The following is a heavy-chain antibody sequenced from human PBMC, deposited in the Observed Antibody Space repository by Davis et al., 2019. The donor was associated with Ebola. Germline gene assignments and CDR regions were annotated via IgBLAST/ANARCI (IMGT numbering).Heavy chain of an antibody. CDR3: AKGGSGWPSDYSYGMGV. CDR1: GFTFSSYA. J-gene: IGHJ6*04. Sequence: GESLKISCAASGFTFSSYAMSWVRQAPGKGLEWVSTISSSGGSTYYADSVKGRFTVSRDNSKNTLYLQMTSLRVDDTAVYYCAKGGSGWPSDYSYGMGVWGKGTTVTVSS. D-gene: IGHD6-19*01. V-gene: IGHV3-23*01. CDR2: ISSSGGST.